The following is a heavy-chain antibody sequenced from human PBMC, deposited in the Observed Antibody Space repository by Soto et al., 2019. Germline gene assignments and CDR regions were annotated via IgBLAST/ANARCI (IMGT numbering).Heavy chain of an antibody. CDR1: GGSISSYY. V-gene: IGHV4-59*01. J-gene: IGHJ4*02. CDR2: IYYSGST. D-gene: IGHD3-22*01. CDR3: ARLGDSSGYYYFDY. Sequence: SETLSLTCTVSGGSISSYYWSWIRQPPGKGLEWIGYIYYSGSTNYNPSLKSRVTISVDTSKNQFSLKLSSVTAADTAVYYCARLGDSSGYYYFDYWGQGTLVTVSS.